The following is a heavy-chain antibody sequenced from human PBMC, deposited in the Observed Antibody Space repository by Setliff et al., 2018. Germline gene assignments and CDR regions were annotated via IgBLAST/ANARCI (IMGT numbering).Heavy chain of an antibody. V-gene: IGHV3-33*06. J-gene: IGHJ4*02. CDR1: GFNFSSYG. D-gene: IGHD6-19*01. CDR3: AKPYSSGWSYFDY. Sequence: GGSLRLSCAASGFNFSSYGMHWVRQAPGKGLEWVAAIWFDGSNHYYGDSVKGRFTISRDNSKNTLYLQMNSLRAEDTAVYYCAKPYSSGWSYFDYWGQGTLVTVSS. CDR2: IWFDGSNH.